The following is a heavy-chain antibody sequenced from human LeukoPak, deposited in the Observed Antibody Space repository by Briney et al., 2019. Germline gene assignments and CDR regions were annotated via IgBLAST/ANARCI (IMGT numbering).Heavy chain of an antibody. D-gene: IGHD5-24*01. J-gene: IGHJ5*02. CDR3: ARDNSVRDEAWWFNP. V-gene: IGHV1-69*06. CDR2: IIPIFGTA. Sequence: SVKVSCKASGGTFSSYAISWVRQAPGQGLEWMGGIIPIFGTANYAQKFQGRVTITADKSTSTAYVELSSLRSEDTAVYYCARDNSVRDEAWWFNPWGQGTLVTVSS. CDR1: GGTFSSYA.